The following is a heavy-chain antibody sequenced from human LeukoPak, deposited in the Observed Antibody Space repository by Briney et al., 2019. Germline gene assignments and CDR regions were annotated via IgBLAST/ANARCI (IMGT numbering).Heavy chain of an antibody. CDR2: ISNSGSST. CDR3: ARADRTSWFDY. J-gene: IGHJ4*02. V-gene: IGHV3-11*05. CDR1: RFTFSDYY. D-gene: IGHD2-2*01. Sequence: GGSLRVSCAASRFTFSDYYMVWIRQAPGKGLEWVSYISNSGSSTKYADSVKGRFTISRDNAKNSLSLQMNSVRPEDTAVYYCARADRTSWFDYWGQGTLVTVSS.